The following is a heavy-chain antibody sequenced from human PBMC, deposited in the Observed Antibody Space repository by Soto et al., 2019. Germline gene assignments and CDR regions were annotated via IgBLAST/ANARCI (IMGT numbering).Heavy chain of an antibody. CDR1: GFSLSTSGVG. J-gene: IGHJ4*02. D-gene: IGHD3-3*01. CDR2: IYWDDDK. Sequence: SGPTLVNPTQTPTLTCTFSGFSLSTSGVGVGWIRQPPGKALEWLALIYWDDDKRYSPSLKSRLTITKDTSKNQVVLTMTNMDPVDTATYYCAHGAIFGPLYYFDYWGQGTLVTVSS. V-gene: IGHV2-5*02. CDR3: AHGAIFGPLYYFDY.